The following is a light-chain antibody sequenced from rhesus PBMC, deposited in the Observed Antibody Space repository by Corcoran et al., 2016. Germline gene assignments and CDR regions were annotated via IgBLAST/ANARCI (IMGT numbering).Light chain of an antibody. J-gene: IGKJ2*01. CDR2: KAS. V-gene: IGKV1-22*01. CDR1: QGISSW. Sequence: DIQMTQSPSSLSVPVGDTATITCRASQGISSWLAWYQQKPGKAPKLLIYKASNLQSGVPLRFSRSGAGTDFTLTISSLESEDFATYYCHKYSSRPYSFGQGAKVEIK. CDR3: HKYSSRPYS.